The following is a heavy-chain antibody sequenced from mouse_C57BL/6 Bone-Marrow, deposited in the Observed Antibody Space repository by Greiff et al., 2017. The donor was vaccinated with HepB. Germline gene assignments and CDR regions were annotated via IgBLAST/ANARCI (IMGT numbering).Heavy chain of an antibody. CDR2: IYPGNSDT. CDR3: TRSIYYYGSSWWYFDV. V-gene: IGHV1-5*01. CDR1: GYTFTSYW. D-gene: IGHD1-1*01. Sequence: EVQLQQSGTVLARPGASVKMSCKTSGYTFTSYWMHWVKQRPGQGLEWIGAIYPGNSDTSYNQKFKGKAKLTAVTSASTAYMELSSLTNEDSAVYYCTRSIYYYGSSWWYFDVWGTGTTVTVSS. J-gene: IGHJ1*03.